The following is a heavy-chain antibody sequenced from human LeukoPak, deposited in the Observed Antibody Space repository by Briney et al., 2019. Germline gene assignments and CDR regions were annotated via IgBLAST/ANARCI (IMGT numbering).Heavy chain of an antibody. CDR2: IYPADSGT. CDR1: GYTFTKYW. D-gene: IGHD4-23*01. V-gene: IGHV5-51*01. Sequence: GESLKISCEGSGYTFTKYWIGWVRQMPRKGLEWMGIIYPADSGTRHSPSFQGQVTISADKSTSNAYLQWSSLKVSDTAMYYCARLYGGNADYWGQGTLLTVSS. CDR3: ARLYGGNADY. J-gene: IGHJ4*02.